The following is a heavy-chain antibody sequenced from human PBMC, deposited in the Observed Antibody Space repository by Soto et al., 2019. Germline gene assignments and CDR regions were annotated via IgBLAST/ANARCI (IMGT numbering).Heavy chain of an antibody. CDR1: GGSISSYY. V-gene: IGHV4-59*01. Sequence: PSETLSLTCTVSGGSISSYYWSWIRQPPGKGLEWIGYIYYSGSTNYNPSLKSRVTISVDTSKNQFSLKLSSVTAADTAVYYCAARYYYDSSGYHDEYFQHWGQGTLVTVSS. CDR3: AARYYYDSSGYHDEYFQH. J-gene: IGHJ1*01. CDR2: IYYSGST. D-gene: IGHD3-22*01.